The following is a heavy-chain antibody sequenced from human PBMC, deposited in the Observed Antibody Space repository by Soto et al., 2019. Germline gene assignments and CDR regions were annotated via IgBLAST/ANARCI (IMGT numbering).Heavy chain of an antibody. D-gene: IGHD6-19*01. V-gene: IGHV3-73*01. CDR3: ICIAVGEYFQP. Sequence: EVQLGESGGGLVQPGGSLKLSCAASGFTFSGSAMHGVRQSSGKGLEWVGRIRSKGNSYATAYAASVKGRVTVSRDDSKSTAYLQMNSLTTEDTAGYYCICIAVGEYFQPWGQGTRVTV. CDR1: GFTFSGSA. CDR2: IRSKGNSYAT. J-gene: IGHJ1*01.